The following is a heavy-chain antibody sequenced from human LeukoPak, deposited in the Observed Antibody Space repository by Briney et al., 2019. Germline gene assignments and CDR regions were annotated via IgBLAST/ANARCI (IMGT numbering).Heavy chain of an antibody. Sequence: GASVKVSCKASGGTFSSYAISWVRQAPGQGLEWMGGIIPIFGTANYAQKFQGRVTITADESTSTAYMELSSLRSEDTAVYYCATDRGSSSPYYYYYGMDVWGQGTTVTVSS. CDR3: ATDRGSSSPYYYYYGMDV. J-gene: IGHJ6*02. D-gene: IGHD6-6*01. V-gene: IGHV1-69*01. CDR2: IIPIFGTA. CDR1: GGTFSSYA.